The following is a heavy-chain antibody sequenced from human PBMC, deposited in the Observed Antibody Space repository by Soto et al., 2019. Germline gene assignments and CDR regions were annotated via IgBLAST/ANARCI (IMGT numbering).Heavy chain of an antibody. Sequence: SVKVSCTASGYTFTSYGISWVRQAPGQRLEWIGWIIVYSGNTNYTQKFQERVTITRDMSTSTAYMELSSLRSEDTAVYYCAADSKIQLWLPYYYYYGMDVWGQGTTVTVS. V-gene: IGHV1-58*02. J-gene: IGHJ6*02. CDR1: GYTFTSYG. CDR3: AADSKIQLWLPYYYYYGMDV. D-gene: IGHD5-18*01. CDR2: IIVYSGNT.